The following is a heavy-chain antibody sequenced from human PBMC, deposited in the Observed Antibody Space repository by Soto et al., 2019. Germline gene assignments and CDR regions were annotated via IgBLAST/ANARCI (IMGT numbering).Heavy chain of an antibody. V-gene: IGHV3-15*07. CDR2: IKPKPEGETA. Sequence: GGSLRLSCVASRFNFSAAWLNWIRQATGKGLEWVGRIKPKPEGETADYTAPVRGRFTISRDDSQNTLHLQMDSLKTEDTAVYYCARDTANGNDVGFDYWGQGTLVTVSS. D-gene: IGHD1-1*01. J-gene: IGHJ4*02. CDR1: RFNFSAAW. CDR3: ARDTANGNDVGFDY.